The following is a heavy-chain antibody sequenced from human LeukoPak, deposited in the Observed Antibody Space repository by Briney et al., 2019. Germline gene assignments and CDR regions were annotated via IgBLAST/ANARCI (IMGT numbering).Heavy chain of an antibody. D-gene: IGHD3-3*01. CDR2: IYYSGST. CDR3: ARQDRITIFGVGPFDY. V-gene: IGHV4-59*08. CDR1: GGSISSYY. J-gene: IGHJ4*02. Sequence: SETLSLTCTVSGGSISSYYWSWIRQPPGKGLEWIGYIYYSGSTNYNPSLKSRVTISVDTSKNQFSPKLSSVTAADTAVYYCARQDRITIFGVGPFDYWGQGTLVTVSS.